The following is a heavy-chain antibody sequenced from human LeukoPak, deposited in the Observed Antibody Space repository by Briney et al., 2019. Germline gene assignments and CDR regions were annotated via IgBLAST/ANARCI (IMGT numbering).Heavy chain of an antibody. CDR1: GGSISSSSYY. J-gene: IGHJ4*02. D-gene: IGHD3-3*01. CDR3: ARIHPLYDFWSGYYTGVAGYYFDY. CDR2: IYYSGST. V-gene: IGHV4-39*07. Sequence: SETLSLTRTVSGGSISSSSYYWGWIRQPPGKGLEWIGSIYYSGSTYYNPSLKSRVTISVDTSKNQFSLKLSSVTAADTAVYYCARIHPLYDFWSGYYTGVAGYYFDYWGQGTLVTVSS.